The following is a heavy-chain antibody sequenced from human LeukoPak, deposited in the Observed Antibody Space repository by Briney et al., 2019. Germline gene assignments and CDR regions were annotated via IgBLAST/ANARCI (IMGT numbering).Heavy chain of an antibody. J-gene: IGHJ4*02. CDR3: TTGKRYCSGGSCYGIDY. D-gene: IGHD2-15*01. CDR2: IKSKTDGGTT. V-gene: IGHV3-15*01. CDR1: GFTFSNAW. Sequence: GGSLRLSCAASGFTFSNAWMSWVRQAPGKGLEWVGRIKSKTDGGTTDYAAPVKGRFTISRDDSKNTLYLQMNSLKTEDTAVYYCTTGKRYCSGGSCYGIDYWGQGTLVTVSS.